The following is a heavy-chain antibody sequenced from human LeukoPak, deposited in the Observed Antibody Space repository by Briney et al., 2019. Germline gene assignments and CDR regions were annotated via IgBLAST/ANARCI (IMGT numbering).Heavy chain of an antibody. CDR1: GGSITNTCCY. CDR3: ARDASARVVAASNYFDH. Sequence: SETLSLTCAVSGGSITNTCCYWAWIRQAPGKGLEWIGSVYYSGSIYYSPTLKSRVTMSVDTSRSQFSLKLSSVTAADTAVYYCARDASARVVAASNYFDHWGQGTLVTVSS. D-gene: IGHD2-15*01. CDR2: VYYSGSI. V-gene: IGHV4-39*07. J-gene: IGHJ4*02.